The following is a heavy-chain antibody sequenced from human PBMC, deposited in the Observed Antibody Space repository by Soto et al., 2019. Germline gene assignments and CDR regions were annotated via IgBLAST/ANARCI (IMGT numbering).Heavy chain of an antibody. Sequence: PGGSLRLSCAASGFTFISYVLSWVRQAPWKGLEWVSAISGSGGSTYSADSVKGRFTISRDNSKNTLYLQMNSLRAEDTAVYYCAREEGDSRSWYFDYWGQGTLVTVSS. V-gene: IGHV3-23*01. CDR1: GFTFISYV. CDR2: ISGSGGST. D-gene: IGHD6-13*01. J-gene: IGHJ4*02. CDR3: AREEGDSRSWYFDY.